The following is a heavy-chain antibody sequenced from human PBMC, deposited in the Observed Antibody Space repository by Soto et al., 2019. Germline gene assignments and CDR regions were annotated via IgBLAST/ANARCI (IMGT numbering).Heavy chain of an antibody. D-gene: IGHD6-19*01. V-gene: IGHV3-53*01. CDR1: GFTFSNSA. CDR3: VQTTGWPGFDF. CDR2: IYGGGTT. Sequence: WSLRLSCAASGFTFSNSAMTWVRQAPGKGLEWVSVIYGGGTTYYADSVKGRFTISRDTSKNTLYLQMNSLRAEDTAVYYCVQTTGWPGFDFWGQGTLVAVSS. J-gene: IGHJ4*02.